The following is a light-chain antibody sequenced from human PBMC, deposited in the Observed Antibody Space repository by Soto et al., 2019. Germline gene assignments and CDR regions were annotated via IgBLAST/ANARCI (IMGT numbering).Light chain of an antibody. CDR2: EVN. CDR3: SSYTRIPTPPYV. CDR1: SRDVGGYNY. Sequence: QSVLTQNASVSGSPGQSITISCTGTSRDVGGYNYVSWYQQHPGKAPKVMIYEVNNRPSGVSHGGSGSKCGNTAALTISGLRSEDEADYYCSSYTRIPTPPYVLGTRSKVIVL. V-gene: IGLV2-14*03. J-gene: IGLJ1*01.